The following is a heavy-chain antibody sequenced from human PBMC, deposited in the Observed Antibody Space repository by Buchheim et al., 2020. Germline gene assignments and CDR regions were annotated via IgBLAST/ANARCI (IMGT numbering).Heavy chain of an antibody. CDR1: GFTFSNYW. D-gene: IGHD6-19*01. V-gene: IGHV3-7*01. Sequence: EVQLVESGGGLVQPGGPLRLSCAASGFTFSNYWMIWVRRAPGKGPEWVANIKQDGSENYYVDSVKGRFTISRDNRKNSLYLQMNSLGAEDTGVYYCARGGSGPHFFDYWGLGTL. J-gene: IGHJ4*02. CDR2: IKQDGSEN. CDR3: ARGGSGPHFFDY.